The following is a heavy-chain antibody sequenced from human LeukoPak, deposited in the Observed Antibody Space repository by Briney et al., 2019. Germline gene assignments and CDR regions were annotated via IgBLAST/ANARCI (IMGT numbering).Heavy chain of an antibody. V-gene: IGHV3-30-3*01. CDR2: ISYDGSNK. J-gene: IGHJ4*02. CDR1: GFTFSSYA. D-gene: IGHD6-19*01. CDR3: ARDFSPYTNGWYAGY. Sequence: PGGSLRLSCAASGFTFSSYAMHWVRQAPGKGLEWVAVISYDGSNKYYADSVKGRFTISRDNSKNTLYLQMNSLRAEDTAVYYCARDFSPYTNGWYAGYWGQGTLVTVSS.